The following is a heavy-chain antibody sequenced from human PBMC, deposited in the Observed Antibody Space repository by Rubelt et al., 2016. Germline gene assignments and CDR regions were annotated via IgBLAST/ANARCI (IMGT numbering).Heavy chain of an antibody. CDR3: ARDGGDSYGHPVAYYYYGMDV. V-gene: IGHV1-46*01. CDR2: INPSSSST. D-gene: IGHD5-18*01. J-gene: IGHJ6*02. Sequence: MHWVRQAPGQGLEWMGIINPSSSSTGYAQKFQGRVTMTRDTSTNTVYMELSSLKSEDTAVYYCARDGGDSYGHPVAYYYYGMDVWGQGTTVTVPS.